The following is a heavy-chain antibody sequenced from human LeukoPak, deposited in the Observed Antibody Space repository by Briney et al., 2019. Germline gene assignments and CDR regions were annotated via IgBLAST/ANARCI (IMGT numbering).Heavy chain of an antibody. CDR1: GGSISSYY. CDR3: ARARSVVVPAAIGWFDP. D-gene: IGHD2-2*02. J-gene: IGHJ5*02. CDR2: IYYSGST. V-gene: IGHV4-59*01. Sequence: PSETLSLTCTVSGGSISSYYWSWIRQPPGKGLEWIGYIYYSGSTNYNPSLKSRVTISVDTSKNQFSLKLSSVTAADTAVYYCARARSVVVPAAIGWFDPWGQGTLVTVSS.